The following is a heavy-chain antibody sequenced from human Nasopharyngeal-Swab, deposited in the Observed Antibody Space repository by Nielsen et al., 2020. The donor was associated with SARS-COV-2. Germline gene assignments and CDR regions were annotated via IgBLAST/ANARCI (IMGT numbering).Heavy chain of an antibody. Sequence: WIRQPPGKGLEWVPGINWNGGMTAYADSVKGRFTISRDNAKNSLYLQMNTLTADDTALYYCARARSGTLDFWGQGTLVTVSS. CDR3: ARARSGTLDF. J-gene: IGHJ4*02. D-gene: IGHD1-7*01. CDR2: INWNGGMT. V-gene: IGHV3-20*03.